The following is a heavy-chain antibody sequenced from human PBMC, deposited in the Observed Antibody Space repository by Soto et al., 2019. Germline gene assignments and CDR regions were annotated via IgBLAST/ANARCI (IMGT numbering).Heavy chain of an antibody. D-gene: IGHD2-15*01. CDR3: ARAHCRGGNCYPYYFEY. CDR2: IYSDGSST. V-gene: IGHV3-74*01. CDR1: GFTFSTYW. Sequence: GGSLRLSCAASGFTFSTYWMHWVRQAPGKGLVWVSGIYSDGSSTNYADYVKGRFTISRDNAKNTLYLQMNSLRAEDTAFYYCARAHCRGGNCYPYYFEYWGKGTLVTVSS. J-gene: IGHJ4*02.